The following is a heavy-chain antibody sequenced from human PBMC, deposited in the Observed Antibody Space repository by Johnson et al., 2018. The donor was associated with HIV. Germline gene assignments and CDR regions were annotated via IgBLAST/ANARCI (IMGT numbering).Heavy chain of an antibody. CDR1: GFTVSRNY. CDR2: IYSGGGT. V-gene: IGHV3-66*02. D-gene: IGHD6-13*01. CDR3: AREGAAAGPTDAFDI. J-gene: IGHJ3*02. Sequence: VQLVESGGGLVRPGGSLRLACAASGFTVSRNYMSWVRQAPGKGLEWVSVIYSGGGTYYADSVKGRFTISRDNSKNTLYLQMNSLSAEDTAVYYCAREGAAAGPTDAFDIWGQGTMVTVSS.